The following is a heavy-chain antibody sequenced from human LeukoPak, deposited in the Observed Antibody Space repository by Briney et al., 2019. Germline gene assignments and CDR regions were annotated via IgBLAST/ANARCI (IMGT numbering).Heavy chain of an antibody. D-gene: IGHD4-17*01. Sequence: PSQTLSLTCAVSGGSISSGGYSWSWIRQPPGKGLEWIGYIYHSGSTYYNPSLKSRVTISVDRSKNQFSLKLSSVTAADTAVYYCARRDYGDYVNYWGQGTLVTVSS. CDR3: ARRDYGDYVNY. J-gene: IGHJ4*02. V-gene: IGHV4-30-2*01. CDR1: GGSISSGGYS. CDR2: IYHSGST.